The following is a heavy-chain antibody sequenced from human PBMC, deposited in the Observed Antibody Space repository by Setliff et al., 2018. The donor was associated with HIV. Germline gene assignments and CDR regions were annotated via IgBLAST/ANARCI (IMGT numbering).Heavy chain of an antibody. D-gene: IGHD2-21*01. Sequence: PGGSLRLSCAASGFTVSSNYITWVRQAPGKGLEWVSVIYSGGTTYYADSVKGRFTVSRDDSKNLLYLQMTSPTADDTAVYYCARDDPSIIGRRALRYWGQGILVTVSS. CDR2: IYSGGTT. V-gene: IGHV3-66*01. CDR3: ARDDPSIIGRRALRY. CDR1: GFTVSSNY. J-gene: IGHJ4*02.